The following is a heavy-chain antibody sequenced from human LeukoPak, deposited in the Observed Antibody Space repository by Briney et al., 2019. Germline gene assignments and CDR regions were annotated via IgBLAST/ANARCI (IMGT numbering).Heavy chain of an antibody. J-gene: IGHJ5*02. V-gene: IGHV3-30*02. D-gene: IGHD3-22*01. CDR3: AKAQYYYDSSGSWFDP. CDR1: GSTFSSYG. CDR2: IRYDGSNK. Sequence: GGSLRLSCAASGSTFSSYGMHWVRQAPGKGLEWVAFIRYDGSNKYYADSVEGRFTISRDNSKNTLYLQMNSLRAEDTAVYYCAKAQYYYDSSGSWFDPWGQGTLVTVSS.